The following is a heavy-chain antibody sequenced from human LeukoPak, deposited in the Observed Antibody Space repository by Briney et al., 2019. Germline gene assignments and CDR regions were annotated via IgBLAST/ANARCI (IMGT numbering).Heavy chain of an antibody. CDR3: ATVRGSRFRYSGYDRWRYGMDV. CDR2: FDPEDGET. V-gene: IGHV1-24*01. Sequence: ASVKVSCKVSGYTLTELSMHWVRQAPGKGLEWMGGFDPEDGETIYAQKFQGRVTMTEDTSTDTAYMELSSLRSEDTAAYYCATVRGSRFRYSGYDRWRYGMDVWGQGTTVTVSS. D-gene: IGHD5-12*01. J-gene: IGHJ6*02. CDR1: GYTLTELS.